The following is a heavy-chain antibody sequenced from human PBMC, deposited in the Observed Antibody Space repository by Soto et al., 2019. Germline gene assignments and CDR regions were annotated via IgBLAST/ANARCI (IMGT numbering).Heavy chain of an antibody. CDR1: GGSFSAYY. Sequence: PSETLSLTCAVYGGSFSAYYWSWIRQSPGRGLEWIGEINHGGITNYNPSHKSRVTMSVDTSKNQFSLKLTSVTAADTAVYYCARTEYSGNPHHIHFDYWSQGTLVT. D-gene: IGHD5-12*01. CDR3: ARTEYSGNPHHIHFDY. V-gene: IGHV4-34*01. CDR2: INHGGIT. J-gene: IGHJ4*02.